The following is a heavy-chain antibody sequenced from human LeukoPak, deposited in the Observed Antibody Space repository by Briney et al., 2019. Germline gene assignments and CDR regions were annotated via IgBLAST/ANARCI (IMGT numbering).Heavy chain of an antibody. CDR2: ISYDGSNK. J-gene: IGHJ4*02. V-gene: IGHV3-30*04. Sequence: GGSLRLSCAASGFTFSSYAMHWVRQAPGKGLEWVAVISYDGSNKYYADPVKGRFTISRDNSKNTLYLQMNSLRAEDTAVYYCARRAPSYDSSGYYYGTLDYWGQGTLVTVSS. CDR3: ARRAPSYDSSGYYYGTLDY. D-gene: IGHD3-22*01. CDR1: GFTFSSYA.